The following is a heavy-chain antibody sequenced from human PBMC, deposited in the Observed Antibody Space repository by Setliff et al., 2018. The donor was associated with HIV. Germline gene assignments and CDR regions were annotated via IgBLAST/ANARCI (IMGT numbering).Heavy chain of an antibody. CDR1: GFTLSYYS. V-gene: IGHV3-11*04. D-gene: IGHD3-22*01. Sequence: KPGGSLRLSCAASGFTLSYYSMNWVRQAPGKGLEWISYISTSGSTIYYADSVKGRFTISRDNAKNPLSLQMSSLRAEDTAVYYCAIHFDTSGHYSPIDSWGQGTLVTVSS. CDR2: ISTSGSTI. CDR3: AIHFDTSGHYSPIDS. J-gene: IGHJ4*02.